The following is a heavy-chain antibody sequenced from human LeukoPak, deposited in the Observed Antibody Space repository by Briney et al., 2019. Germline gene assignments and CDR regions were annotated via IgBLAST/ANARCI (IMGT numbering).Heavy chain of an antibody. D-gene: IGHD6-13*01. CDR2: IYYSGST. Sequence: SETLSLTCTVSGGSISSSSYYWGWIRQPPGKGLEWIGSIYYSGSTYYNPSLKSRVTISVDTSKNQFSLKLSSVTAADTAVYYCARRGPSSWSKVHYGKDVWGQGTTVTVSS. J-gene: IGHJ6*02. CDR1: GGSISSSSYY. CDR3: ARRGPSSWSKVHYGKDV. V-gene: IGHV4-39*07.